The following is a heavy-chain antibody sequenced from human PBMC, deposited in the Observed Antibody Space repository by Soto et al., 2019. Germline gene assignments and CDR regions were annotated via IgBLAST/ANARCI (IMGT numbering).Heavy chain of an antibody. CDR1: GASISGLY. CDR3: VRDGTKTLRDCFDP. Sequence: SETLSLTCTVSGASISGLYWSWIRKSAGKGLEWIGRIYATGTTDYNPSLKSRVMMSVDTSKKQFSLKLRSVTAADTAVYYCVRDGTKTLRDCFDPCGQRISVTVSS. D-gene: IGHD1-1*01. J-gene: IGHJ5*02. CDR2: IYATGTT. V-gene: IGHV4-4*07.